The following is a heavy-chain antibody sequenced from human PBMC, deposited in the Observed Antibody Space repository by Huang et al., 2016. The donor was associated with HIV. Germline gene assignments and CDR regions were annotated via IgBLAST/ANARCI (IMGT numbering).Heavy chain of an antibody. V-gene: IGHV4-34*01. D-gene: IGHD3-22*01. CDR2: INHSGST. Sequence: QVQLQQWGAGLLKPSETLSLPCAVYGGSFSGYYWSWIRQPPGKGREWIGEINHSGSTNYNPSLKSRVTIAGDTSKNQFSLKLSSVTAADTAVYYCARILMYYNSSGYGFNYWGQGTLVTVSS. CDR1: GGSFSGYY. J-gene: IGHJ4*02. CDR3: ARILMYYNSSGYGFNY.